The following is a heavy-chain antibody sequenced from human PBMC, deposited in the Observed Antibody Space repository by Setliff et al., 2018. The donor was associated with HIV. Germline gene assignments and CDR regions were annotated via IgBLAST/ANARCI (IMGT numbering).Heavy chain of an antibody. CDR3: ASANDYGDYGGMDV. V-gene: IGHV3-30*02. Sequence: GGSLRLSCAASGFTFSRSGLHWVRQAPGKGLNWVTFIRYDGRNKFYADSVKVRFTISRDNSKNTLYLQMDSLTVADTAVYYCASANDYGDYGGMDVWGQGTTVTV. D-gene: IGHD4-17*01. CDR1: GFTFSRSG. CDR2: IRYDGRNK. J-gene: IGHJ6*02.